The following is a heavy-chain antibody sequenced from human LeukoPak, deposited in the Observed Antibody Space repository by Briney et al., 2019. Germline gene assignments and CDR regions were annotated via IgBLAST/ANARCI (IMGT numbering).Heavy chain of an antibody. J-gene: IGHJ3*02. CDR2: ISSSSSYI. Sequence: GGSLRLSCAASGFTFSSYSMNWVRQAPGKGLEWVSSISSSSSYIYYADSVKGRFTISRDNAKNSLYLQMNSLRAEDTAVNYCARDRQWLVHSAFDIWGQGTMVTVSS. D-gene: IGHD6-19*01. CDR1: GFTFSSYS. CDR3: ARDRQWLVHSAFDI. V-gene: IGHV3-21*01.